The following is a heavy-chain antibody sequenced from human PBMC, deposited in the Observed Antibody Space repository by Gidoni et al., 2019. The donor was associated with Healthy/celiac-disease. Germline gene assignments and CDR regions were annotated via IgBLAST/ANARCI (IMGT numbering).Heavy chain of an antibody. CDR3: ANLVVVVAATDY. Sequence: EVQPLESGGGLVQPGGSLRLSSAASGFTVSSYAMTWVRQAPGKGLEWVSAISGRGGSTYYADCVKGRFTISRDNSKNTLDLQMSSLRAEDTAVYYCANLVVVVAATDYWGQGTLVTVSS. V-gene: IGHV3-23*01. J-gene: IGHJ4*02. CDR2: ISGRGGST. CDR1: GFTVSSYA. D-gene: IGHD2-15*01.